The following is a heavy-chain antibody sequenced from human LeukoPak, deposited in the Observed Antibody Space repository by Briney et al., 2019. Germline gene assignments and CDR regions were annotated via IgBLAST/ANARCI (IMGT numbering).Heavy chain of an antibody. V-gene: IGHV4-34*01. CDR3: ARQTGSGLFILP. CDR2: IYYSGNT. D-gene: IGHD3/OR15-3a*01. CDR1: GGSFSGYS. J-gene: IGHJ4*02. Sequence: PSETLSLTCAVYGGSFSGYSWTWIRQPPGKGLEWIGSIYYSGNTYYNASLKSQVSISIDTSKNQFSLRLTSVTAADTAVYYCARQTGSGLFILPGGQGTLVTVSS.